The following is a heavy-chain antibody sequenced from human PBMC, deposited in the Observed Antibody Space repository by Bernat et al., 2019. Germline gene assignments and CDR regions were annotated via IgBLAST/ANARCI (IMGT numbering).Heavy chain of an antibody. CDR2: INSDTGVT. D-gene: IGHD2-21*02. V-gene: IGHV1-2*06. CDR1: GYIFTDYF. Sequence: QVQLAQPGAEVKKPGASVKVSCKASGYIFTDYFIQWVRQAPGQGLEWMGRINSDTGVTTYTQKVKGRVTMTRDTSISTAYMELSSLTSDDTAVYYCARDLASTAFWEFDYWGRGTQVTVSS. J-gene: IGHJ4*02. CDR3: ARDLASTAFWEFDY.